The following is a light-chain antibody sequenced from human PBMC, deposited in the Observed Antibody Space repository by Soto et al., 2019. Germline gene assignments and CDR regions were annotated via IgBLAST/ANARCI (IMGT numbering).Light chain of an antibody. Sequence: EIVLTQSPGTLSLSPGERATLSCRASQSVSSSYLAWYQQKPGQAPRLLIYGASSRATGIPVRFSGSGSGTDFTLTISRLEPEDFAVYYYQQYGSSSYTFGQGTKLEIK. J-gene: IGKJ2*01. CDR2: GAS. V-gene: IGKV3-20*01. CDR1: QSVSSSY. CDR3: QQYGSSSYT.